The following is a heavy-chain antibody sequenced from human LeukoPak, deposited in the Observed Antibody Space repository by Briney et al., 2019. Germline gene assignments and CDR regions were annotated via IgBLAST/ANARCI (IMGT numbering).Heavy chain of an antibody. V-gene: IGHV3-30-3*01. D-gene: IGHD6-19*01. CDR1: GFTFSSYA. CDR3: VRGSVVRGCIRVAVAGSGFDY. Sequence: GGSLRLSCAASGFTFSSYAMHWVRQAPGKGLEWVAVISYDGSNKYYADSVKGRFTISRDNSKNTLYLQMNSLRAEDTAVYYCVRGSVVRGCIRVAVAGSGFDYWGQGTLVTVSS. CDR2: ISYDGSNK. J-gene: IGHJ4*02.